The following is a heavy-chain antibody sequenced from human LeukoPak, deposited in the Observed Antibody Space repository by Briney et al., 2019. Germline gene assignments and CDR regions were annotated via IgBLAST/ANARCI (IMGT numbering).Heavy chain of an antibody. V-gene: IGHV5-51*01. CDR1: GYSFSTYW. Sequence: GESLKISCEGSGYSFSTYWIAWVRQMPGKGLEWMGSIYPRDSEIRYSPSFRGQVTISADNSISTAYLQWSSLKASDTAMYYCARPAYSSSLSSHFDPWGQGTLVTVSS. D-gene: IGHD6-13*01. J-gene: IGHJ5*02. CDR2: IYPRDSEI. CDR3: ARPAYSSSLSSHFDP.